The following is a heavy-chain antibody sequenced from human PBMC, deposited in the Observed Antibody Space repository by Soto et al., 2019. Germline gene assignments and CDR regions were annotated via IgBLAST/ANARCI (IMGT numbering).Heavy chain of an antibody. CDR3: ARSCTNGVCYRGRPFDY. V-gene: IGHV4-61*01. D-gene: IGHD2-8*01. J-gene: IGHJ4*02. Sequence: SETLSLTCTVSGGSVSSGSYYWSWIRQPPGKGLEWIGYIYYSGSTNYNPSLKSRVTISVDTSKNQFSLKLSSVTAADTAVYYCARSCTNGVCYRGRPFDYWGQGTLVTVSS. CDR2: IYYSGST. CDR1: GGSVSSGSYY.